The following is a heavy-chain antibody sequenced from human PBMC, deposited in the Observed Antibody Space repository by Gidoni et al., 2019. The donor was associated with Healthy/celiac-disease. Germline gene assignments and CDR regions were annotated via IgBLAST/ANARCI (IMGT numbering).Heavy chain of an antibody. CDR3: AKERLPVQQPNWTFDP. V-gene: IGHV3-23*04. CDR1: GFTFSSYA. CDR2: ISGSGGST. Sequence: EVQLVESGGGLVQPGGSLRLSCAASGFTFSSYAMSWVRQAPGKGLEWVSAISGSGGSTYYADSVKGRFTISRDNSKNTLYLQMNSLRAEDTAVYYCAKERLPVQQPNWTFDPWGQGTLVTVSS. J-gene: IGHJ5*02. D-gene: IGHD1-20*01.